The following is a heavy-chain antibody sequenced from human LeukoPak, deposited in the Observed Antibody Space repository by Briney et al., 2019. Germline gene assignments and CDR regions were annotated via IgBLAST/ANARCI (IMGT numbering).Heavy chain of an antibody. CDR1: GFTFSSYG. D-gene: IGHD2-15*01. CDR3: AKDSVYCSGGSCYSGWFDP. J-gene: IGHJ5*02. V-gene: IGHV3-30*18. CDR2: ISYDGSNK. Sequence: VQPGRSLRLCCAASGFTFSSYGMHWVRQAPGKGLEWVAVISYDGSNKYYADSVKGRFTISRDNSKNTLYLQMNSLRAEDTAVYYCAKDSVYCSGGSCYSGWFDPWGQGTLVTVSS.